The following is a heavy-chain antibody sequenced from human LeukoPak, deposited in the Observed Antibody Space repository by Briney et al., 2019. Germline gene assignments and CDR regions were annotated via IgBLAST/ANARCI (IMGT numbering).Heavy chain of an antibody. Sequence: SETLSLTCTVSGGSISSSSYYWGWIRQPPGKGLEWMGSIYYSGSTYYNPSLKSRVTISVDTSKNQFSLKLSSVTAADTAVYYCAFGYSYYYFDYWGQGTLVTVSS. J-gene: IGHJ4*02. D-gene: IGHD2-15*01. CDR2: IYYSGST. CDR3: AFGYSYYYFDY. CDR1: GGSISSSSYY. V-gene: IGHV4-39*01.